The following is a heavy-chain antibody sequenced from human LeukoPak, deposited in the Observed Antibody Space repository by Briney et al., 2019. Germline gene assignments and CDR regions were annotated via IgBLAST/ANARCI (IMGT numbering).Heavy chain of an antibody. D-gene: IGHD5-24*01. CDR3: ARHQMDTGYRPFDI. J-gene: IGHJ3*02. CDR1: GFTITTYW. CDR2: IKEDGSER. V-gene: IGHV3-7*01. Sequence: GGSLRLSCAASGFTITTYWMTWVRQAPGKGVEWWAKIKEDGSERSYVDSVKGRFTISRDNARNSLYLQMNSLRVEDTAVYFCARHQMDTGYRPFDIWGQGRMVTVSS.